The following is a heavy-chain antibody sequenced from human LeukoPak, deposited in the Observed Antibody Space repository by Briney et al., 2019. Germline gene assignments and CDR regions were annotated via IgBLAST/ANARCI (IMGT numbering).Heavy chain of an antibody. D-gene: IGHD3-9*01. CDR2: FKINPSGDGT. CDR1: GYTFTNHY. CDR3: ARDSRDWSFDY. V-gene: IGHV1-46*01. Sequence: GASVKVSCKASGYTFTNHYIHWVRQAPGQGLEWMGIFKINPSGDGTIYAQKFQGRVTMTRDTSTTTVYMELSSLTSEDTAVYYCARDSRDWSFDYWGQGTLVTVSS. J-gene: IGHJ4*02.